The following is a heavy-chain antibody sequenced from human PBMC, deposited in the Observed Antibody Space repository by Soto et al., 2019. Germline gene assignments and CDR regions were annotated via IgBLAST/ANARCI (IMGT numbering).Heavy chain of an antibody. CDR3: ARHRVYSNPRYFDY. CDR2: IYYSGST. V-gene: IGHV4-39*01. CDR1: GDSLSSSSSY. D-gene: IGHD4-4*01. J-gene: IGHJ4*02. Sequence: QLQLQESGPGLVKPSETLSLTCTVSGDSLSSSSSYWGWIRQPPGKGLEWIGSIYYSGSTYYNPSLKSRVTISVDTSKNQFSLKLSSVTATDTAVYYCARHRVYSNPRYFDYWGQGTLVTVSS.